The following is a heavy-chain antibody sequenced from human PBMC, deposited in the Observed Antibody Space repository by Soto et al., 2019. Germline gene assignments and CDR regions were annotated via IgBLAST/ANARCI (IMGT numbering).Heavy chain of an antibody. CDR1: GFTFSSYG. V-gene: IGHV3-30*18. J-gene: IGHJ6*02. CDR2: ISYDGSNK. CDR3: ANETPYDVQGMDV. D-gene: IGHD5-12*01. Sequence: QVQLVESGGGVVQPGRSLRLSCAASGFTFSSYGMHWVRQAPGKGLEWVAVISYDGSNKYYADSVKGRFTISRDNSKNKLYLQMNSLRAEDTAVYYCANETPYDVQGMDVWGQGTTVTVSS.